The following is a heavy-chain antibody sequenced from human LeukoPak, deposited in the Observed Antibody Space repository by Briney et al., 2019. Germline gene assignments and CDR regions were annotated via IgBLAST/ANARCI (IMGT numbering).Heavy chain of an antibody. J-gene: IGHJ4*02. D-gene: IGHD1-26*01. Sequence: ASVKVSCKASGYTFTSYAMHWVRQAPGQRLEWMGWINAGNGNTKYSQKFQGRVTFTRDTSASTAYMELSSLRSEDTAVYYCARARRVAGGWELLDYWGQGTLVTVSS. V-gene: IGHV1-3*01. CDR2: INAGNGNT. CDR3: ARARRVAGGWELLDY. CDR1: GYTFTSYA.